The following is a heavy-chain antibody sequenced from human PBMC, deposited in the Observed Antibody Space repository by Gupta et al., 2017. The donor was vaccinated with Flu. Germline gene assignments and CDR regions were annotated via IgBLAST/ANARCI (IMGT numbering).Heavy chain of an antibody. CDR2: VNDSGNT. CDR3: ARRGSLRAFDI. Sequence: QVQLQQWGAGLLKPSETLSLTCAVYGASFTGYYWSWVRQSPGRGLEWIGEVNDSGNTNYNPSLKSRITISVDTSKIQFSLRLTSVTAADTATYYCARRGSLRAFDIWGQGTIVTVSS. CDR1: GASFTGYY. V-gene: IGHV4-34*01. J-gene: IGHJ3*02. D-gene: IGHD6-13*01.